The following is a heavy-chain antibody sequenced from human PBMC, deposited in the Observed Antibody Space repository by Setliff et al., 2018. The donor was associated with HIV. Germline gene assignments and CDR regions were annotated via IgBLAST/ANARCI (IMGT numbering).Heavy chain of an antibody. CDR1: GGPFSLYA. CDR2: IIPIFNTA. D-gene: IGHD5-12*01. J-gene: IGHJ5*02. Sequence: ASVKVSCKASGGPFSLYAINWVRQAPGQGLEWMGGIIPIFNTANYAQKFQGRVTITADGSTSTAYMELSSLRFEDTATYYCARDQATGYEKVWFSWIDPWGQGTLVTVSS. V-gene: IGHV1-69*13. CDR3: ARDQATGYEKVWFSWIDP.